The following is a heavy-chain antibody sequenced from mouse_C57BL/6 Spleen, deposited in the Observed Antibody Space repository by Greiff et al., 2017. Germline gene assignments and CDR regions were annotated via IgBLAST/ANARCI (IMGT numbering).Heavy chain of an antibody. D-gene: IGHD1-1*01. CDR1: GFNIKDYY. CDR2: IDPEDGET. CDR3: ASPFTTVVATDY. J-gene: IGHJ2*01. V-gene: IGHV14-2*01. Sequence: EVKLMESGAELVKPGASVKLSCTASGFNIKDYYMHWVKQRTEQGLEWIGRIDPEDGETKYAPKFQGKATITADTSSNTAYLQLSSLTSEDTAVYYCASPFTTVVATDYWGQGTTLTVSS.